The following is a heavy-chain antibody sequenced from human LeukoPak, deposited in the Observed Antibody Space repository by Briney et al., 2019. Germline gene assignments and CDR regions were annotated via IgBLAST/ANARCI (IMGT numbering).Heavy chain of an antibody. CDR3: ARVLGGFSYFEY. Sequence: ASVKVSCKASGGTFSSYAISWVRQAPGQGLEWMGGIIPIFGTANYAQKFQGRVTITADESTSTAYMELSSLRSEDTAVYYCARVLGGFSYFEYWGQGTLVTVSS. V-gene: IGHV1-69*13. J-gene: IGHJ4*02. CDR1: GGTFSSYA. CDR2: IIPIFGTA. D-gene: IGHD5-12*01.